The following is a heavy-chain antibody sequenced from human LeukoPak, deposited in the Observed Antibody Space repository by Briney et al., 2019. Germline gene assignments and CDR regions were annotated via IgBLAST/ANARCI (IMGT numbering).Heavy chain of an antibody. CDR3: ARGTDSGYDSTGSFDY. CDR2: ITSSGSYI. CDR1: GFTFSDYY. V-gene: IGHV3-11*04. J-gene: IGHJ4*02. Sequence: PGGSLRLSCAASGFTFSDYYMSWIRQAPGKGLEWVSSITSSGSYIYYRDSLKGRFTISRDNAKNSLYLQMNSLRDDDTAVYYCARGTDSGYDSTGSFDYWGQGALVTVSS. D-gene: IGHD5-12*01.